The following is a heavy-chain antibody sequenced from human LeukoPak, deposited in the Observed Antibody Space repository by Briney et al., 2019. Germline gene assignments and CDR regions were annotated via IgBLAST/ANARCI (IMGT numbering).Heavy chain of an antibody. V-gene: IGHV4-59*01. Sequence: SETLSLTCTVSGGPISNYYWSWIRQPPGKGLEWIGYIFYNGSSNHNPSLNSRLTISVDTSTNQFSLKLNSVTAADTAVYYCARGNYGSGVLDVWGKGTTVTISS. CDR3: ARGNYGSGVLDV. J-gene: IGHJ6*04. CDR1: GGPISNYY. CDR2: IFYNGSS. D-gene: IGHD3-10*01.